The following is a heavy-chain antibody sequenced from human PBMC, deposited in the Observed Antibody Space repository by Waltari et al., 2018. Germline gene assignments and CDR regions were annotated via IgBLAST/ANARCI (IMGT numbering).Heavy chain of an antibody. D-gene: IGHD1-26*01. V-gene: IGHV4-31*03. Sequence: QVQLQESGPGLVKPSQTLSLTCTVSGGSISSGGYYWSWIRQHPGKGLEWIGYIYYSGGTYYNPSLKSRVTISVDTSKNQFSLKLSSVTAADTAVYYCARDGGIVGAPNYMDVWGKGTTVTVSS. CDR2: IYYSGGT. J-gene: IGHJ6*03. CDR3: ARDGGIVGAPNYMDV. CDR1: GGSISSGGYY.